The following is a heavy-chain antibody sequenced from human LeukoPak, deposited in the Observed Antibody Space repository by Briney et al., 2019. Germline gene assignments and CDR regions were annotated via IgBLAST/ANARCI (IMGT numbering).Heavy chain of an antibody. CDR2: ISPTGSTT. CDR1: GFSFSGHW. D-gene: IGHD6-6*01. J-gene: IGHJ4*02. V-gene: IGHV3-74*01. Sequence: GGSLRLSCIASGFSFSGHWMHWARQLPGKGLVWVSRISPTGSTTSYADSVKGRFTVSRDNAKNALYLQVNNLRAEDTAVYYCARGPNSNWSGLDFWGQGTLLTVSS. CDR3: ARGPNSNWSGLDF.